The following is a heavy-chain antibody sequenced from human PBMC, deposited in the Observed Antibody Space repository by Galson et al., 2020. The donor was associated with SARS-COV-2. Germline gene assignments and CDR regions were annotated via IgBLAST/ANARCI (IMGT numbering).Heavy chain of an antibody. CDR2: ISGSGGST. CDR3: ASEKQQLVQGAYYFDY. J-gene: IGHJ4*02. D-gene: IGHD6-13*01. Sequence: GESLKISCAASGFTFSSYAMSWVRQAPGKGLEWVSAISGSGGSTYYADSVKGRFTISRDNSKNTLYLQMNSLRAEDTAVYYCASEKQQLVQGAYYFDYWGQGTLVTVSS. CDR1: GFTFSSYA. V-gene: IGHV3-23*01.